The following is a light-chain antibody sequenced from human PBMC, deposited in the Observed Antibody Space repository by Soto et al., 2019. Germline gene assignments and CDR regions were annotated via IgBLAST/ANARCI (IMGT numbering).Light chain of an antibody. J-gene: IGKJ5*01. V-gene: IGKV1-33*01. Sequence: DIQMTQSPSSLSGSVGDRVTITCQASQDIGNSVNWYQQKPGKAPKLLLSAASNLGTGDPLRFSGSGSGTDFGFIISSLQSEDVATYFSQQYGSLPITFGQGTRLEIK. CDR2: AAS. CDR3: QQYGSLPIT. CDR1: QDIGNS.